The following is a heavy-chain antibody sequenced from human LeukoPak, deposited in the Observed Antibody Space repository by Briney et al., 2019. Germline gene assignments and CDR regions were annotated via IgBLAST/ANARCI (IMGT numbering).Heavy chain of an antibody. CDR3: ARIRTPAHTYYYGSGSYRFDY. V-gene: IGHV4-34*01. J-gene: IGHJ4*02. CDR1: GGSFSGYY. CDR2: INHSGST. Sequence: SETLSLTCAVYGGSFSGYYWSWIRQPPGKGLEWIGEINHSGSTNYNPSLKSRVTISVDTSKNQFSLKLSSVTAADTAVYYCARIRTPAHTYYYGSGSYRFDYWGQGTLVTVSS. D-gene: IGHD3-10*01.